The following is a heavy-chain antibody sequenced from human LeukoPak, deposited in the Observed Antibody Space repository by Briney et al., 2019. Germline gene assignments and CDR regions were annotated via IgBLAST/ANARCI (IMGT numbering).Heavy chain of an antibody. CDR1: GYTFTSYG. CDR3: VRDCSGGSCYSPLPFDY. J-gene: IGHJ4*02. Sequence: ASVKVSCKASGYTFTSYGISWVRQAPGQGLELMGWTSAYNGNTNYAQKLQGRVTMTTDTSTSTAYMELRSLRSDDTAVYYCVRDCSGGSCYSPLPFDYWGQGTLVTVSS. CDR2: TSAYNGNT. D-gene: IGHD2-15*01. V-gene: IGHV1-18*01.